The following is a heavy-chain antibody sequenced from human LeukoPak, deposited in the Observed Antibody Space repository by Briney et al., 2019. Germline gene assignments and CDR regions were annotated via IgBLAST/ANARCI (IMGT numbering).Heavy chain of an antibody. D-gene: IGHD2-2*01. CDR2: IYHSGCT. J-gene: IGHJ4*02. V-gene: IGHV4-38-2*02. CDR3: ARDQDIVVVLAAPDIFDY. CDR1: GYSISSGYY. Sequence: SETLSLTCTASGYSISSGYYWGWIRQPPGKGLEWIGSIYHSGCTYYNPSLKSRVTISVDTSNNQFSLKLSSVTAADTAVYYCARDQDIVVVLAAPDIFDYWGQGTLVTVSS.